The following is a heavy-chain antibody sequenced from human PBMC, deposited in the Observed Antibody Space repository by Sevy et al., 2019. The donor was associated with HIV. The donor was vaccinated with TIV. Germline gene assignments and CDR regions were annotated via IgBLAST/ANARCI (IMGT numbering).Heavy chain of an antibody. D-gene: IGHD5-12*01. CDR3: ARRQRGYSGYDLGGFDY. Sequence: GESLKISCQGSGYSFTTYWIGWVRQMPGKGLEWMAIIYPGDSDIRSTPSLEGQVTISADKSINTAYLQWSNLKAPDTDIYYCARRQRGYSGYDLGGFDYWGLGTLVTVSS. CDR2: IYPGDSDI. V-gene: IGHV5-51*01. J-gene: IGHJ4*02. CDR1: GYSFTTYW.